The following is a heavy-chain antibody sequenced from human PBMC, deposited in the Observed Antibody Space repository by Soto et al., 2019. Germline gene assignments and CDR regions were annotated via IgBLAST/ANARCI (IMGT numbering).Heavy chain of an antibody. J-gene: IGHJ1*01. D-gene: IGHD6-19*01. CDR3: ARDGAVGEYDGYFQH. CDR1: GFTFSNYA. V-gene: IGHV3-30-3*01. CDR2: ISHDGSQQ. Sequence: QVQLVESGGGVVQPGRSLRLSCAASGFTFSNYAMHWVRQAPGKGLGWVTIISHDGSQQYYADPVKGRFTISRDNSKNMVYLQLNSRRPEDTAVYYCARDGAVGEYDGYFQHWGQGTLVTVSS.